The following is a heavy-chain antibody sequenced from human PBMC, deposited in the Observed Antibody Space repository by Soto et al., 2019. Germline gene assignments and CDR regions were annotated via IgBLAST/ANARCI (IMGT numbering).Heavy chain of an antibody. Sequence: SVKVSCKASGGTFSSYAISWVRQAPGQGLEWMGGIIPIFGTANYAQKFQGRVTITADKSTSTAYMELSSLRSEDTAVYYCARDLGYTYYDFWEPYYYYGMDVWGQGTTVTVSS. D-gene: IGHD3-3*01. CDR3: ARDLGYTYYDFWEPYYYYGMDV. CDR2: IIPIFGTA. V-gene: IGHV1-69*06. CDR1: GGTFSSYA. J-gene: IGHJ6*02.